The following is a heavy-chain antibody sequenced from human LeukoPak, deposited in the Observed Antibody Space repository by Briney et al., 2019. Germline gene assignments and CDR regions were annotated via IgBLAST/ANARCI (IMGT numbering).Heavy chain of an antibody. V-gene: IGHV4-34*01. CDR1: GGSFSGYY. Sequence: SETLSLTCAVYGGSFSGYYWSWIRQPPGKGLEWIGEINHSGSTNYNPSLKSRVTISVDTSKNQFSLKLSSVTAADTAVYYCARGRRRGYPGHRGQGTLVTVSS. J-gene: IGHJ4*02. CDR2: INHSGST. CDR3: ARGRRRGYPGH. D-gene: IGHD5-12*01.